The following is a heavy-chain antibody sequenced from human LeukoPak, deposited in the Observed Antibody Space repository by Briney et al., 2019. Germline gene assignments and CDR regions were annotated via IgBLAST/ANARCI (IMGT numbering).Heavy chain of an antibody. CDR3: TRDNGNYYDFWSGYFGAQNNWFDP. V-gene: IGHV3-49*03. CDR1: GFTFGDYA. J-gene: IGHJ5*02. D-gene: IGHD3-3*01. Sequence: GGSLRLSCTASGFTFGDYAMSWFRQAPGKGLEWVGFIRSKAYGGTTEYAASVKGRFTISRDDSKSIAYLQMNSLKTEDTAVYYCTRDNGNYYDFWSGYFGAQNNWFDPWGQGTLVTVSS. CDR2: IRSKAYGGTT.